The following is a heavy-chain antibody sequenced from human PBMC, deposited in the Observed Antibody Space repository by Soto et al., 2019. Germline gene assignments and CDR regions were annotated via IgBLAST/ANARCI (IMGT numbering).Heavy chain of an antibody. V-gene: IGHV4-34*01. Sequence: SETLSLTCAVYGGSFSGYYWSWIRQPPGKGLEWIGEINHSGSTSYNPSLKSRVTISEDTSKNQLSLKLSSVTAADTAVYYCARGRKGDGQPYYYYGMDVWGQGTTVTVSS. CDR1: GGSFSGYY. CDR3: ARGRKGDGQPYYYYGMDV. CDR2: INHSGST. D-gene: IGHD2-8*01. J-gene: IGHJ6*02.